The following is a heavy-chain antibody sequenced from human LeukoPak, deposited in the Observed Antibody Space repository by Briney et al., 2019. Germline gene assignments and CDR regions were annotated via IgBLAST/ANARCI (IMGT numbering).Heavy chain of an antibody. J-gene: IGHJ6*02. V-gene: IGHV5-51*01. D-gene: IGHD4-11*01. CDR3: ARSVDYSNYYGSDV. CDR1: GYSFTSYW. CDR2: IYPGDSDT. Sequence: GESLKISCKGSGYSFTSYWVAWVRQMPGKGLELMGIIYPGDSDTRYNPSLQGQVTISADKSISTAYLQWSSLKASDAAMYYCARSVDYSNYYGSDVWGQGTTVTVSS.